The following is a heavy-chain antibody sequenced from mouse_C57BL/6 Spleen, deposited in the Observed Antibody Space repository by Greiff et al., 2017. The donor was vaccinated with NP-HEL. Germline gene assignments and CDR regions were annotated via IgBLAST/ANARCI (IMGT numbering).Heavy chain of an antibody. Sequence: DVKLVESEGGLVQPGSSMKLSCTASGFTFSDYYMAWVRQVPEKGLEWVANINYDGSSTYYLDSLKSRFIISRDNAKNILYLQMSSLKSEDTATYYCARVPFDYWGQGTTLTVSS. CDR3: ARVPFDY. CDR1: GFTFSDYY. J-gene: IGHJ2*01. V-gene: IGHV5-16*01. CDR2: INYDGSST.